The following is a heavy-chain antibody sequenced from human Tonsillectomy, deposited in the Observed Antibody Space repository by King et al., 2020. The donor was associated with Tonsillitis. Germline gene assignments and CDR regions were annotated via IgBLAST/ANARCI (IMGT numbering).Heavy chain of an antibody. Sequence: VQLVESGAEVKMPGASVKVSCKASGYTFTSYGISWVRQAPGQGLEWMGWISAYNGNTNYAQKLQGRVTMTTDTSTSTAYMELRSLRSDDTAVYYCARVGVAYYYDSSGYYPGYWGQGTLVTVSS. CDR2: ISAYNGNT. CDR3: ARVGVAYYYDSSGYYPGY. D-gene: IGHD3-22*01. V-gene: IGHV1-18*04. J-gene: IGHJ4*02. CDR1: GYTFTSYG.